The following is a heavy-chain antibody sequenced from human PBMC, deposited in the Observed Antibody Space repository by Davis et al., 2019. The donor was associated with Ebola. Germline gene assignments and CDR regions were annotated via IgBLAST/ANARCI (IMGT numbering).Heavy chain of an antibody. J-gene: IGHJ4*02. CDR1: GGSISSYY. CDR2: IYYSGST. Sequence: PSETLSLTCTVSGGSISSYYWSWIRQPPGKGLEWIGYIYYSGSTYYNPSLKSRVTISVDTSKNQFSLKLSSVTAADTAVYYCARANGDYPFDYWGQGTLVTVSS. CDR3: ARANGDYPFDY. D-gene: IGHD4-17*01. V-gene: IGHV4-59*12.